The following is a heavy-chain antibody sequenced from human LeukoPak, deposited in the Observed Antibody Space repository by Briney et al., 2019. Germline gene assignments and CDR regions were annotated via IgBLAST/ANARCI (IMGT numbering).Heavy chain of an antibody. J-gene: IGHJ6*02. CDR3: ARVFMVRGVITSYYYYYGMDV. D-gene: IGHD3-10*01. V-gene: IGHV1-8*01. Sequence: ASVKVSCKASGYTFTIYDINWVRQATGQGLEWMGWMNPNSGNTGYAQKFQGRVTMTRNTSISTAYMELSSLRSEDTAVYYCARVFMVRGVITSYYYYYGMDVWGQGTTVTVSS. CDR1: GYTFTIYD. CDR2: MNPNSGNT.